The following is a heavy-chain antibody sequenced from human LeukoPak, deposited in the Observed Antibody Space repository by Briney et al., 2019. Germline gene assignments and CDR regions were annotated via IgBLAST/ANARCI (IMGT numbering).Heavy chain of an antibody. J-gene: IGHJ5*02. D-gene: IGHD3-10*01. CDR3: ARKIRPVRGVISGWFDP. CDR2: IKQDGSEK. CDR1: GFTFSSYW. V-gene: IGHV3-7*03. Sequence: GGSLRLSCAASGFTFSSYWMSWVRQSPGKGLEWVANIKQDGSEKYYVDSVKGRFTISRDNAKNSLYLQMNSLRAEDTAVYYCARKIRPVRGVISGWFDPWGQGTLVTVSS.